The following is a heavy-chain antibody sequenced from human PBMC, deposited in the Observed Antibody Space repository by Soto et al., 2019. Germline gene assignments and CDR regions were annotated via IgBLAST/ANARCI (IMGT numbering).Heavy chain of an antibody. CDR1: GLTVSSNY. CDR2: IYSGGST. CDR3: AREEGPLNWFDP. V-gene: IGHV3-66*01. J-gene: IGHJ5*02. Sequence: GGSLRLSCTASGLTVSSNYMSWVRQAPGKGLEWVSVIYSGGSTYYEDSVKGRFTIFRDNSKNTVYLQMNSLRAEDTAVYYCAREEGPLNWFDPWGQGSLVTVSS.